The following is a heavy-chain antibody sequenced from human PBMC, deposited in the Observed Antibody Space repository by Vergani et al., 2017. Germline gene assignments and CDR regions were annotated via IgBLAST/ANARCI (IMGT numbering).Heavy chain of an antibody. CDR3: ARGLVVPAAVTLYWFDP. Sequence: QVQLVQSGAEVKKPGASVKVSCKASGYTFTSYGISWVRQAPGQGLEWMGWISAYNGNTNYAQKFQGRVTMTRNTSISTAYMELSSLRSEDTAVYYCARGLVVPAAVTLYWFDPWGQGTLVTVSS. CDR1: GYTFTSYG. J-gene: IGHJ5*02. D-gene: IGHD2-2*01. CDR2: ISAYNGNT. V-gene: IGHV1-18*01.